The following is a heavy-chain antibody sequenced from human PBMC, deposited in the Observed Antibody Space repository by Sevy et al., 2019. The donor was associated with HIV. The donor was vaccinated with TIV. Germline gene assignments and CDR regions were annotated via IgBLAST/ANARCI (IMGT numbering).Heavy chain of an antibody. CDR2: FDPEDGET. Sequence: ASVKVSCKVSGYTLTELSMHWVRQAPGKGLEWMGGFDPEDGETIYAQKFQGRVTMTEDTSTDTAYMELSSLRSEDTAVYYCATATLLAGSRQLVILYYYGMDVWGQGTTVTVSS. CDR3: ATATLLAGSRQLVILYYYGMDV. V-gene: IGHV1-24*01. J-gene: IGHJ6*02. D-gene: IGHD6-13*01. CDR1: GYTLTELS.